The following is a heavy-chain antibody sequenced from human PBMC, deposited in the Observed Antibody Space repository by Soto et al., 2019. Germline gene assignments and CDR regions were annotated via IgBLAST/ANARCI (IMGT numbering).Heavy chain of an antibody. CDR3: ARDLIIVRASKWFDP. V-gene: IGHV1-18*01. CDR1: GYTFTSNG. CDR2: ISAYNRNT. D-gene: IGHD1-26*01. Sequence: ASVKVSCKASGYTFTSNGISWVRQAPGQGLQWMAWISAYNRNTNYAQKLQGRVTMTTDTSTSTAYMELTSLRSDDTAVYYCARDLIIVRASKWFDPWGQGTLVTVSS. J-gene: IGHJ5*02.